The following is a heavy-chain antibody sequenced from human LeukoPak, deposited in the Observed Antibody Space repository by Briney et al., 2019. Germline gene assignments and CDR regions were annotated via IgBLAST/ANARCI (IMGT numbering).Heavy chain of an antibody. CDR3: AKGLQQLVPFWFDP. D-gene: IGHD6-13*01. CDR1: GFSFSSYA. J-gene: IGHJ5*02. V-gene: IGHV3-23*01. Sequence: GGSLRLSCAASGFSFSSYAMSWVRQAPGKWLEWVSAISGSGGSTYYADSVKGRFTISRDNSKNTLYLQMNSLRAEDTAVYYCAKGLQQLVPFWFDPWGQGTLVTVSS. CDR2: ISGSGGST.